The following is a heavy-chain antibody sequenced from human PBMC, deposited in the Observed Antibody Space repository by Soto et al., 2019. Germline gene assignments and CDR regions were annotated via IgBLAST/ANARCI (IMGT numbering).Heavy chain of an antibody. V-gene: IGHV3-23*01. Sequence: GGSLRLPCAASGFTFSSYAKSLVRHAPGKGLEWVSGISGSYGNTYYADSVKGRFTNSRDNSKNTLYLQMNSLRAEDTAEYYCANFPTGGFNGLAAAFDSWGQGTLVTVSS. J-gene: IGHJ4*02. D-gene: IGHD6-13*01. CDR1: GFTFSSYA. CDR2: ISGSYGNT. CDR3: ANFPTGGFNGLAAAFDS.